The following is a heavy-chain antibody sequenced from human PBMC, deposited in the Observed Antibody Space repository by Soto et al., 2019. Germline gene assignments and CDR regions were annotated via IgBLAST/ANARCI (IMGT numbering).Heavy chain of an antibody. Sequence: EVQLLESGGGLVQPGGSLRLSCAASGFTFSSYAMSWVRQAPGKGLEWVSAISGSGGSTYYADSVKGRFTISRDNSKNTLYLQMNSLRAEDTAVYYCASTHGARGGSCHRYWGQGTLVTVSS. D-gene: IGHD2-15*01. CDR1: GFTFSSYA. J-gene: IGHJ4*02. CDR2: ISGSGGST. CDR3: ASTHGARGGSCHRY. V-gene: IGHV3-23*01.